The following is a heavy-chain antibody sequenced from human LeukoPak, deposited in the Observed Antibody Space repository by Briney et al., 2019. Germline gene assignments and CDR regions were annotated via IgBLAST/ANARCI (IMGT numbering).Heavy chain of an antibody. CDR3: ARHFGVVIREGFDY. V-gene: IGHV3-23*01. D-gene: IGHD3-3*01. CDR1: GFTFSSYA. J-gene: IGHJ4*02. CDR2: ISGSGGST. Sequence: GGSLRLSCAASGFTFSSYAMSWVRQAPGKGLEWVSAISGSGGSTYYADSVKGRFTISRDNAKNSLYLQMNSLRAEDTAVYYCARHFGVVIREGFDYWGQGTLVTVSS.